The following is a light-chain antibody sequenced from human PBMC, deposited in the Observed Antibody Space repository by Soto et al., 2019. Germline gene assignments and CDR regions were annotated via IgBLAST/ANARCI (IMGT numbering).Light chain of an antibody. Sequence: QSALTQPASVSGSPGQSITISCTGTGSDVGGYNYVSWYLQHPGKAPKLMVYDVSNRPSGVSNRFSGSQSGNTASLTISGLQAEDEADYYCSSYTSSSTRVFGGGTKVPVL. J-gene: IGLJ2*01. CDR2: DVS. V-gene: IGLV2-14*01. CDR3: SSYTSSSTRV. CDR1: GSDVGGYNY.